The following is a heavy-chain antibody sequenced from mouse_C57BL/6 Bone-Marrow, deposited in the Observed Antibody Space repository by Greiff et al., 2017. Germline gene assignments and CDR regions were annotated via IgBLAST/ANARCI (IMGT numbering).Heavy chain of an antibody. CDR3: ARWGWYWYFDV. V-gene: IGHV1-64*01. Sequence: QVQLQQPGAELVKPGASVKLSCKASGYTFTSYWMHWVKQRPGQGLEWIGMIHPNSGSTNYNEKFKSKATLTVDKSSSTAYMQLSSLTSEDSAVYYWARWGWYWYFDVWGTGTTVTVSS. D-gene: IGHD3-3*01. J-gene: IGHJ1*03. CDR1: GYTFTSYW. CDR2: IHPNSGST.